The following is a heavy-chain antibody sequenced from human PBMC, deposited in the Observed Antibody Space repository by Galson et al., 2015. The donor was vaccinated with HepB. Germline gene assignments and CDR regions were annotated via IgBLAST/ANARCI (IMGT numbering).Heavy chain of an antibody. CDR1: GYSFSRYS. V-gene: IGHV1-18*04. J-gene: IGHJ5*02. CDR2: ISAYNRKT. Sequence: SVKVSCKAFGYSFSRYSITWVRQAPGQGLEWMGWISAYNRKTNYAQKFQGRVTMTTDTSTSTAYMELRRLRSDDTAVYFCARGALVVGVSSTQNNWFVPWGQGTLVTVSS. CDR3: ARGALVVGVSSTQNNWFVP. D-gene: IGHD2-15*01.